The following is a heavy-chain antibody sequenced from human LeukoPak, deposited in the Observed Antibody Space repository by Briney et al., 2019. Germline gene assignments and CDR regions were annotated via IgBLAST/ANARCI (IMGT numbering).Heavy chain of an antibody. V-gene: IGHV3-23*01. J-gene: IGHJ4*02. D-gene: IGHD2-21*01. CDR1: GFTFSSYA. Sequence: GGSLRPSCAASGFTFSSYAMSWVRQAPGKGLEWVSAISGSGGSTYYADSVKGRFTISRDNSKNTLYLQMNSLRAEDTAVYYCAKGKGLIDTYYFDYWGQGTLVTVSS. CDR3: AKGKGLIDTYYFDY. CDR2: ISGSGGST.